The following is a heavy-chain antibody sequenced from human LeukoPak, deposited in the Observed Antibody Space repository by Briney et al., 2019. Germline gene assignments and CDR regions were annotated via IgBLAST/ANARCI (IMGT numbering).Heavy chain of an antibody. V-gene: IGHV3-23*01. CDR1: GFTFRNFA. D-gene: IGHD1-26*01. Sequence: LPGGSLRLSCAASGFTFRNFAMSWVRQAPGKGLEWVSGLSHGGTRTFYAASVKGRFTISRDDSNSTLFLQMDNLRVEDTATYYCAKDIELFMSWGQGTLVIVSS. CDR3: AKDIELFMS. CDR2: LSHGGTRT. J-gene: IGHJ5*02.